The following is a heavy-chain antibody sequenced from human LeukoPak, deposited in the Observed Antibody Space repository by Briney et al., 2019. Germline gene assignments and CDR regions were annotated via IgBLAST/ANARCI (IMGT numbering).Heavy chain of an antibody. CDR3: ARKSGFYYCFDY. CDR1: GGSFSCYY. CDR2: INHSGST. D-gene: IGHD6-25*01. V-gene: IGHV4-34*01. J-gene: IGHJ4*02. Sequence: SETLSLTCAVYGGSFSCYYWSWIRQPPGKGLEWIGEINHSGSTNYNPSLKSRVTISVDTSKNQFSLKLSSVTAADTAVYYCARKSGFYYCFDYWGQGTLVTVSS.